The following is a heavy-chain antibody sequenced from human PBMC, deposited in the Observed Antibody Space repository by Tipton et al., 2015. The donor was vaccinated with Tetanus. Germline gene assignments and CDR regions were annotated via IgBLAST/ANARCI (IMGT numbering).Heavy chain of an antibody. CDR3: ARTSGYLYSSY. V-gene: IGHV4-61*05. J-gene: IGHJ1*01. CDR2: IDYFGTT. Sequence: TLSLTCTVSGDSIGRTSPYWGWIRQPPGKDLEWIGYIDYFGTTKYNPSLKSRVAMSVDTSKNQLSLKLSSVTSADTAVYYCARTSGYLYSSYWGQGTLVTVSS. CDR1: GDSIGRTSPY. D-gene: IGHD3-3*01.